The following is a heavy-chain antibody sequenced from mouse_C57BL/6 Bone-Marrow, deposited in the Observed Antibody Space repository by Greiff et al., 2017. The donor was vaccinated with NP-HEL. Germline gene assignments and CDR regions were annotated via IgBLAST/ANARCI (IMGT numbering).Heavy chain of an antibody. Sequence: EVKLMESGGGLVQPGGSLKLSCAASGFTFSDYYMYWVRQTPEKRLEWVAYISNGGGSTYYPDTVKGRFTISRDNAKNTLYLQMSRLKSEDTAMYYCARGGYYGDPFAYWGQGTLVTVSA. CDR3: ARGGYYGDPFAY. J-gene: IGHJ3*01. CDR2: ISNGGGST. CDR1: GFTFSDYY. V-gene: IGHV5-12*01. D-gene: IGHD1-1*01.